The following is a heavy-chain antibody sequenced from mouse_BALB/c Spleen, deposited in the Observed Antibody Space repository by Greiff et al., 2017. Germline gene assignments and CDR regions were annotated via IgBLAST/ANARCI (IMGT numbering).Heavy chain of an antibody. CDR2: YT. CDR3: TRTYGNYPYYAMDY. Sequence: YTNYNQKFKDKATLTVDKSSSTAYMQLSSPTSEDSAVYYCTRTYGNYPYYAMDYWGQGTSVTVSS. V-gene: IGHV1-69*02. J-gene: IGHJ4*01. D-gene: IGHD2-1*01.